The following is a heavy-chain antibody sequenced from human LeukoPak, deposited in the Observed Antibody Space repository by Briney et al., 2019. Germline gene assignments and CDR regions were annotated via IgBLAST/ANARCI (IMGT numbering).Heavy chain of an antibody. CDR2: IKSKTDGGTT. CDR3: TTDARLYYYDSSGDFDY. D-gene: IGHD3-22*01. J-gene: IGHJ4*02. CDR1: GFTFSKAW. Sequence: GGSLRLSCAVSGFTFSKAWMNWVRQAPGKGLEWVGRIKSKTDGGTTDYAAPVKGRFTISRDDSKNTLYLQMNSLKTEDTAVYYCTTDARLYYYDSSGDFDYWGQGTLVTVSS. V-gene: IGHV3-15*07.